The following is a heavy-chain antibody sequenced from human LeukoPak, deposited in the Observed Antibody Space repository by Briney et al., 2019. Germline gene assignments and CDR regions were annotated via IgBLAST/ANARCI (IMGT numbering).Heavy chain of an antibody. Sequence: SETLSLTFAVSGGSISSGGYSWSWIRQPPGKGLEWIGYIYHSGSTYYNPSLKSRVTISVDRSKNQFSLKLSSVTAADTAVYYCARTHRTIFGVVIIRFDPWGQGTLVTVSS. CDR3: ARTHRTIFGVVIIRFDP. J-gene: IGHJ5*02. D-gene: IGHD3-3*01. V-gene: IGHV4-30-2*01. CDR2: IYHSGST. CDR1: GGSISSGGYS.